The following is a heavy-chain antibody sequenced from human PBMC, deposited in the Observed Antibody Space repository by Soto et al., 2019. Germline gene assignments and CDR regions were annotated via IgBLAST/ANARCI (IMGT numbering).Heavy chain of an antibody. J-gene: IGHJ5*02. CDR1: SGSISNNSYF. D-gene: IGHD3-16*02. CDR3: ARVLPDYDYVWGSYRPSWFDP. CDR2: IFYSGST. Sequence: PSETLSLTCTVSSGSISNNSYFWNWIRQPPGKGLEWIGNIFYSGSTYYSPSLKSRVSISVDTSKNQFSLKLSSVTAADTAVYYCARVLPDYDYVWGSYRPSWFDPWGQGTLVTAPQ. V-gene: IGHV4-39*07.